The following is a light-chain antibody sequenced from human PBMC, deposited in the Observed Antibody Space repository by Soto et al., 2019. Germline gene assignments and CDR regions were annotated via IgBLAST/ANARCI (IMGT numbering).Light chain of an antibody. CDR2: DVS. V-gene: IGLV2-14*04. CDR1: SSDVGGYNY. Sequence: IIYNRTSSDVGGYNYVSWYQQHPGKAPKLMIYDVSNRPSGVSNRFSGSKSGNTASLTISGLQAEDEPDYYCSSYTSSTRYVFGPGTKFT. CDR3: SSYTSSTRYV. J-gene: IGLJ1*01.